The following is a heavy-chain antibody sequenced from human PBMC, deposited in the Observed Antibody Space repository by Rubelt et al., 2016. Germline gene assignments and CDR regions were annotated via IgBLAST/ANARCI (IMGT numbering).Heavy chain of an antibody. J-gene: IGHJ4*02. CDR1: GFSFGSYA. CDR3: AKGRGILSPDY. D-gene: IGHD3-10*01. V-gene: IGHV3-23*01. CDR2: VSADGGGT. Sequence: EVQLLAFGGGLVQPGGSLRLSCATSGFSFGSYAMTWVRQAPGKGLELVSAVSADGGGTYYADSVQGRFTIARDNSKNTLSLQMNSLRAEDTAVYYCAKGRGILSPDYWGQGTLVTVSS.